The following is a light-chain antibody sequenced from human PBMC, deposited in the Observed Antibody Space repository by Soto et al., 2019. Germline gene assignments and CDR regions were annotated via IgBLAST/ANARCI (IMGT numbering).Light chain of an antibody. V-gene: IGKV2-28*01. Sequence: DLVMTQSPLSLPLTPGEPASISCRSSQSLLHSNGYNYLDWYLQKPGQSPQLLIYLGSSRASGVPDRFSGSGSGTDFTLKISRVEAEDAGVYYCMQVLQTPYTFGQGTKLEIK. CDR2: LGS. J-gene: IGKJ2*01. CDR1: QSLLHSNGYNY. CDR3: MQVLQTPYT.